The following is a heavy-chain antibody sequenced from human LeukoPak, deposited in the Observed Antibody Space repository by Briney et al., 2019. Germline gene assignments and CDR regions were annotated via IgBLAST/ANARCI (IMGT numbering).Heavy chain of an antibody. CDR2: ISYDGSNK. J-gene: IGHJ4*02. CDR1: GFTFSNYA. Sequence: SGGSLRLSCAASGFTFSNYAMHWVRQAPGKGLDWVAVISYDGSNKYYADSVRGRFTISRDNSKNTLYLQMNSLRAEDTAVYYCARDFCSGGSCPPSHWGQGALVSVSS. D-gene: IGHD2-15*01. CDR3: ARDFCSGGSCPPSH. V-gene: IGHV3-30*04.